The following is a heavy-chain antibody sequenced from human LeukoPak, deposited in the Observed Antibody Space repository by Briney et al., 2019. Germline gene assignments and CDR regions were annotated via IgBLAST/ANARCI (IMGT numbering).Heavy chain of an antibody. D-gene: IGHD3-10*01. CDR3: ARGGSGSQPFDY. V-gene: IGHV1-18*01. CDR2: ISTYYENT. CDR1: GYTFASYG. J-gene: IGHJ4*02. Sequence: ASVKVSCKASGYTFASYGITWVRQAPGQGLEWMGWISTYYENTNYTQNLQGRVTMTTDTSTSTAYMELRSLRSDDTAVYYCARGGSGSQPFDYWGQGTLVTVSS.